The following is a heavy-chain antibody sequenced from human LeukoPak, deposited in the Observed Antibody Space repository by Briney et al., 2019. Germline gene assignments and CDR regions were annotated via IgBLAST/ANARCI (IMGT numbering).Heavy chain of an antibody. CDR1: GFTFDDYA. CDR2: ISWNSGSI. Sequence: GRSLRLSCAASGFTFDDYAMHWVRHAPGKGLEWVSGISWNSGSIGYADSVKGRFTISRDNAKNSLYLQMNSLRAEDTAVYYCAKNSGGSCYSPPDYWGQGTLVTVSS. J-gene: IGHJ4*02. V-gene: IGHV3-9*01. D-gene: IGHD2-15*01. CDR3: AKNSGGSCYSPPDY.